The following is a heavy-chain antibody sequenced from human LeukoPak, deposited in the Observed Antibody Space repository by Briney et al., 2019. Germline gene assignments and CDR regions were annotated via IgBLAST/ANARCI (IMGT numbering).Heavy chain of an antibody. D-gene: IGHD2-15*01. Sequence: PGGSLRLSCAASGFTVSSNHMSWVRQAPGKGLEWVSVIYSGGSTYYADSVKDRFTISRDNSKNTLYLQMNSLRAEDTAVYYCAREQGGSSFDYWGQGTLVTVSS. J-gene: IGHJ4*02. CDR3: AREQGGSSFDY. V-gene: IGHV3-66*01. CDR2: IYSGGST. CDR1: GFTVSSNH.